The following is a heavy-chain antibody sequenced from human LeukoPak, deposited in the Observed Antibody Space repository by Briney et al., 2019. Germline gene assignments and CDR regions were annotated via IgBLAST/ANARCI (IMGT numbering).Heavy chain of an antibody. CDR2: IYTSGST. CDR1: GGSISSGPYY. CDR3: ARGGWFGESPFDY. J-gene: IGHJ4*02. V-gene: IGHV4-61*02. Sequence: SETLSLTCTVSGGSISSGPYYWSWIRQPAGKGLEWIGRIYTSGSTNYNPSLKSRVTISLDTSKNQFSLKLSSVTAADTAVYYCARGGWFGESPFDYWGQGTLVTVSS. D-gene: IGHD3-10*01.